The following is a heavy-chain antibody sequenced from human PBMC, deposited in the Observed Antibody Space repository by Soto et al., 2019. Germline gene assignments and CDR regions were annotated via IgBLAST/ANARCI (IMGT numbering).Heavy chain of an antibody. V-gene: IGHV3-23*01. CDR1: GFTFSSYG. Sequence: GGSLRLSCAASGFTFSSYGMHWVRQAPGKGLEWVSTISGSGGSPYYADSVKGRLTISRDNSKNTLYLQMNSLRAEDTAVYYCARDRLFREAAAPDGGFDYWGQGTLVTVSS. J-gene: IGHJ4*02. CDR3: ARDRLFREAAAPDGGFDY. D-gene: IGHD6-13*01. CDR2: ISGSGGSP.